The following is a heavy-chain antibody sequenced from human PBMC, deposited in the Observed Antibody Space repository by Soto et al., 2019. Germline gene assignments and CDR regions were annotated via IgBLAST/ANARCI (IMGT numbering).Heavy chain of an antibody. V-gene: IGHV4-39*01. D-gene: IGHD5-18*01. CDR3: ARHRREWIQPDPRTTGPHKNGMDV. CDR2: IYYSGST. CDR1: GGSISSSSYY. J-gene: IGHJ6*02. Sequence: SETLSLTCTVSGGSISSSSYYWGWIRQPPGKGLEWIGSIYYSGSTYYNPSLKSRVTISVDTSKNQFSLKLSSVTAADTAVYYCARHRREWIQPDPRTTGPHKNGMDVWGQGTTVTVSS.